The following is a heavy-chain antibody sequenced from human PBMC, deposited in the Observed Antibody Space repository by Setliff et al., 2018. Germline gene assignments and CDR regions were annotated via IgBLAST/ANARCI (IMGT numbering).Heavy chain of an antibody. CDR3: ARDFDLGYSYGPNYWYFDL. CDR2: IYYSGST. CDR1: GGSISSSSYY. D-gene: IGHD5-18*01. J-gene: IGHJ2*01. Sequence: SETLSLTCTVSGGSISSSSYYWGWIRQPPGKGLGWIGSIYYSGSTYYNPSLKSRVTISVGTSKNQFSLKLSSVTAADTAVYYCARDFDLGYSYGPNYWYFDLWGRGTLVTVS. V-gene: IGHV4-39*07.